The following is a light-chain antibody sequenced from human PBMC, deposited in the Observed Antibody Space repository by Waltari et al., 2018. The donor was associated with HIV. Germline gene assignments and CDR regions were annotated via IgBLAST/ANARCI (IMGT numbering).Light chain of an antibody. V-gene: IGLV2-11*02. Sequence: QSALPQPRSVSGSPGQTVTISCTGTNSEFGGYWYVLWYQHSLGKAPKPLNLEVNKRPPGVLNRFAGTKSGNTASLTIARLQAEDEADYTCCSYGPSDTPVVFGVGTKLTVV. CDR1: NSEFGGYWY. J-gene: IGLJ2*01. CDR2: EVN. CDR3: CSYGPSDTPVV.